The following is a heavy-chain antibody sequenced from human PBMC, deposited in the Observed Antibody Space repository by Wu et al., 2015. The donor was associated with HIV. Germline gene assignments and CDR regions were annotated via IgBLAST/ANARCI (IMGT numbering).Heavy chain of an antibody. CDR1: GYTFTSYY. D-gene: IGHD3-22*01. CDR3: ARVVRDDLYDSSGYYGSWFDP. Sequence: QVQLVQSGAEVKKPGASVKVSCKASGYTFTSYYMHWVRQAPGQGLEWMGIINPSGGSTSYAQKFQGRVTMTRDTSTSTVYMELSSLRSEDTAVYYCARVVRDDLYDSSGYYGSWFDPGPGNPGHRLL. V-gene: IGHV1-46*01. CDR2: INPSGGST. J-gene: IGHJ5*02.